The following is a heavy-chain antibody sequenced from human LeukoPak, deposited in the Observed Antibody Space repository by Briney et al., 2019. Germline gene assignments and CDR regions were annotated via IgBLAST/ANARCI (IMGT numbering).Heavy chain of an antibody. V-gene: IGHV1-69*05. D-gene: IGHD2-2*01. Sequence: ASVKVSCKASGGTFSSYAISWVRQAPGQGLEWMGGIIPIFGTANYAQKFQGRVTITTDESTSTAYMELSSLRSEDTAVYCCARGAVVPAAPFDPWGQGTLVTVSS. J-gene: IGHJ5*02. CDR1: GGTFSSYA. CDR3: ARGAVVPAAPFDP. CDR2: IIPIFGTA.